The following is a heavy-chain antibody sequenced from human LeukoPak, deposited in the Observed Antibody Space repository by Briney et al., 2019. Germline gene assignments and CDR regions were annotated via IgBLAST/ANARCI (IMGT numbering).Heavy chain of an antibody. V-gene: IGHV1-8*03. D-gene: IGHD1-26*01. CDR2: MNPNSGNT. CDR1: GYTFTSYD. J-gene: IGHJ6*03. Sequence: GASVKVSCKASGYTFTSYDINWVRQATGQGLEWMGWMNPNSGNTGYAQKFQGRVTITRNTSISTAYMELSSLRSEDTAVYYCARAVVRARGNYYYYMDVWGKGTTVTVSS. CDR3: ARAVVRARGNYYYYMDV.